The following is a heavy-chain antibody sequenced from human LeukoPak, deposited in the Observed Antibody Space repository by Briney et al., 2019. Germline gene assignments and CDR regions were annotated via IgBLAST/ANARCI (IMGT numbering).Heavy chain of an antibody. CDR1: GFTFSSYS. V-gene: IGHV3-21*01. J-gene: IGHJ6*02. CDR2: ISSSSSYI. Sequence: PGGSLRLSCAASGFTFSSYSMTWVRQAPGKGLEWVSSISSSSSYIYYADSVKGRFTISRDNAKNSLYLQMNSLRAEDAAVYYCARAWDYYDSSGYRYYYYGMDVWGQGTMVTVSS. CDR3: ARAWDYYDSSGYRYYYYGMDV. D-gene: IGHD3-22*01.